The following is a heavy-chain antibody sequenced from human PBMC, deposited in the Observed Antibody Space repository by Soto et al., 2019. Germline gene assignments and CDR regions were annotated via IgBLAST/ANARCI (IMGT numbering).Heavy chain of an antibody. D-gene: IGHD1-1*01. CDR3: ARSYMTYYYYGMDV. CDR2: ISYDGSNK. J-gene: IGHJ6*02. Sequence: SLRLSCAASGFTFSSYAMHWVRQAPGKGLEWVAVISYDGSNKYYADSVKGRFTISRDNSKNTLYLQMNSLRAEDTAVYYCARSYMTYYYYGMDVWGQGTTVTVSS. CDR1: GFTFSSYA. V-gene: IGHV3-30-3*01.